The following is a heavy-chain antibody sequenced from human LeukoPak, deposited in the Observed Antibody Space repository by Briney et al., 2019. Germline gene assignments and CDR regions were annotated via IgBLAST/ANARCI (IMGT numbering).Heavy chain of an antibody. V-gene: IGHV3-21*01. CDR3: ARRMVRGVNALDI. J-gene: IGHJ3*02. CDR2: ISSSSSYI. CDR1: GFTFSSYS. D-gene: IGHD3-10*01. Sequence: GGSLRLSCAASGFTFSSYSMNWVRQAPGKGLEWVSSISSSSSYIYYADSVKGRFTISRDNAKNSLYLQMNSLRAEDTAVYYCARRMVRGVNALDIWGQGTMVTVSS.